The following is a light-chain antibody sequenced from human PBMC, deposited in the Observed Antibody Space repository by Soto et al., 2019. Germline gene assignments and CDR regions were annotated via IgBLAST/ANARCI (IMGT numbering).Light chain of an antibody. Sequence: QSVLTQPASVSGSPGQSITISCTGTSSDVCGYNYVSWYQQHPGKAPKLMLYDVSNRPSGVSNRFSGSKSGNTASLTISGLQAEDEADYYCSSYTSSSTLYGFGTGTKLTVL. J-gene: IGLJ1*01. V-gene: IGLV2-14*01. CDR3: SSYTSSSTLYG. CDR1: SSDVCGYNY. CDR2: DVS.